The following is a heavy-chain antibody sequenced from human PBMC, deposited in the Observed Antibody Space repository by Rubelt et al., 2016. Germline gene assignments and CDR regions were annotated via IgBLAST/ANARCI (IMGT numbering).Heavy chain of an antibody. V-gene: IGHV5-51*01. CDR3: ARNPAFDI. J-gene: IGHJ3*02. Sequence: EVQLVQSGAEVKKPGESLKISCKGSGYSFTSYWLGWVRQMPGKGLEWMGIIYPADSDTRYSPSFQGQVTISADKSLRTAYLQAGSLKASVTAIYYCARNPAFDIWGQGTMVTVSP. CDR1: GYSFTSYW. CDR2: IYPADSDT.